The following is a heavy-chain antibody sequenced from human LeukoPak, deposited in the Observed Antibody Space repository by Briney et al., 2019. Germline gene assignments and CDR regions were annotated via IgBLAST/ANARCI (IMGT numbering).Heavy chain of an antibody. V-gene: IGHV1-8*01. CDR2: MNPNSGNT. Sequence: GASVKVTCKASGYTFTSYDINWVRQATGQGLEWMGWMNPNSGNTGYAQKFQGRVTMTRNTSISTAYMEVSSLRSEDTAVYYCARGARIAAAGMIGYWGQGTLVTVSS. CDR1: GYTFTSYD. CDR3: ARGARIAAAGMIGY. J-gene: IGHJ4*02. D-gene: IGHD6-13*01.